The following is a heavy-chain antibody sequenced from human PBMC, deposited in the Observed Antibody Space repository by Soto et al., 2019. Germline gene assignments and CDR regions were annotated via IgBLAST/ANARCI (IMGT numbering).Heavy chain of an antibody. Sequence: PSQTLSLTCAISVYSVSSNSATWNWISQSPSRGLEWLGRTYYRSKWFSEYAGSVKSRVTIIPDTSKNQFSLHLDSVTPEDTAVYFCAGGRDGLEIPWFQPWGQGTLVTVSS. D-gene: IGHD1-7*01. CDR2: TYYRSKWFS. J-gene: IGHJ5*02. CDR3: AGGRDGLEIPWFQP. V-gene: IGHV6-1*01. CDR1: VYSVSSNSAT.